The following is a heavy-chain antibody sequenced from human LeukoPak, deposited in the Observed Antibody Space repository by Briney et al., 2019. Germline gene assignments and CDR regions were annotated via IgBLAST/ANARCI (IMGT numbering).Heavy chain of an antibody. J-gene: IGHJ4*02. CDR1: GGSISSGDYY. D-gene: IGHD5/OR15-5a*01. V-gene: IGHV4-30-2*01. CDR3: ARGPLRMEPLNYFDY. Sequence: SETLSLTCTVAGGSISSGDYYWSWIRQPPGKGLEWIGYIYHSGSTYYNPSLKSRVTISVDRSKNQFSLKLSSVTAADTAVYYCARGPLRMEPLNYFDYWGQGTLVTVSS. CDR2: IYHSGST.